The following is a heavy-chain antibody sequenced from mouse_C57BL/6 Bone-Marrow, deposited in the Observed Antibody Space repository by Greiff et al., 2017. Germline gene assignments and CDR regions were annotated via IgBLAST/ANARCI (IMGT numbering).Heavy chain of an antibody. CDR3: TTIRVTTVVADY. CDR1: GFNIKDDY. CDR2: IDPENGDT. V-gene: IGHV14-4*01. J-gene: IGHJ2*01. Sequence: EVQLQQSGAELVRPGASFKLSCTASGFNIKDDYMHWVKQRPEPGLEWIGWIDPENGDTESASKFQGKATITADTSSNSAYLQLSSMTSVDTAVYYCTTIRVTTVVADYWGQGTTLTVSS. D-gene: IGHD1-1*01.